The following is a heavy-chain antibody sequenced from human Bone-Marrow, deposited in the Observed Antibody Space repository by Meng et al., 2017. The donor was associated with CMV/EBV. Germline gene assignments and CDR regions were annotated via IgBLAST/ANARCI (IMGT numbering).Heavy chain of an antibody. V-gene: IGHV3-33*06. J-gene: IGHJ6*01. CDR3: SKGGSANFDYYYGMDV. D-gene: IGHD4/OR15-4a*01. CDR2: IWYDGSDK. CDR1: GFTFHSYG. Sequence: GESLKISCAASGFTFHSYGMYWVRQAPGKGLEWVAVIWYDGSDKYYADSVKGRFTISRDNSKNTLYLQMNSLRAEDTGVYYCSKGGSANFDYYYGMDVWGQGTTVTGSS.